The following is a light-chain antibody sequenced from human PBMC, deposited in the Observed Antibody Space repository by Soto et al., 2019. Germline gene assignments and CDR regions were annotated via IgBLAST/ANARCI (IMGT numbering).Light chain of an antibody. Sequence: VSTQSSATLSSPPGARATHSCRASQSVSSSLAWYQQTPGQAPRLLVSDASSRATGIPDRFSGSASGTDFTLTISRLEPEDSAMYYCQKYGTAPITFGQGTQLEIK. CDR3: QKYGTAPIT. CDR2: DAS. CDR1: QSVSSS. V-gene: IGKV3-20*01. J-gene: IGKJ5*01.